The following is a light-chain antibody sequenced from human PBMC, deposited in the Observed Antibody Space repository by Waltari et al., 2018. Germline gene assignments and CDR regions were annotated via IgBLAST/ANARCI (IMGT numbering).Light chain of an antibody. Sequence: QLVLTQSPSASASLGASVKLTCTLSRAHSNYAIAWHQQQPEKGPRYLMKLNSDGNHRKGDGIPDRFSGSSSGAERHLTISSLQSEDEADYYCQTWGTGPVVFGGGTKLTVL. CDR1: RAHSNYA. CDR2: LNSDGNH. V-gene: IGLV4-69*01. CDR3: QTWGTGPVV. J-gene: IGLJ2*01.